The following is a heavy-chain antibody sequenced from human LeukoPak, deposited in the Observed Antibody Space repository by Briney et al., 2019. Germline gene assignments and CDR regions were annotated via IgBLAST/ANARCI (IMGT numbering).Heavy chain of an antibody. CDR1: GFTFSRYW. CDR2: LNSDGGST. Sequence: GGSLRLSCAASGFTFSRYWMHWVRQAPGKGLVWVSRLNSDGGSTSYADSVKGRFTISRDNAKNTLYLQMNSLRAEDTAVYYCARSSGWYQGVDYWGQGTLVTVSS. V-gene: IGHV3-74*01. J-gene: IGHJ4*02. D-gene: IGHD6-19*01. CDR3: ARSSGWYQGVDY.